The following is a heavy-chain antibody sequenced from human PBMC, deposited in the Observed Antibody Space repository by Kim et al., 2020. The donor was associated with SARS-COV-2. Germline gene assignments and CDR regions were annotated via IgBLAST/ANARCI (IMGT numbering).Heavy chain of an antibody. D-gene: IGHD3-10*01. Sequence: KGRFTISRDNAKNSLYLQMNSLRAEDTALYYCAKDGGSGIDYYYYGMDVWGQRTTVTVSS. CDR3: AKDGGSGIDYYYYGMDV. J-gene: IGHJ6*02. V-gene: IGHV3-9*01.